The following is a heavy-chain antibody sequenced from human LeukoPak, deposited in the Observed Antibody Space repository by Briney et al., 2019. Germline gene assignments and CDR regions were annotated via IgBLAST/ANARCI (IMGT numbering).Heavy chain of an antibody. CDR1: GFTFSSYA. CDR3: AKEVRYCSGGSCYPSSGMDV. V-gene: IGHV3-23*01. J-gene: IGHJ6*02. D-gene: IGHD2-15*01. CDR2: ISGSGGST. Sequence: GGSLRLSCAASGFTFSSYAMSWVRQAPGKGLEWVSAISGSGGSTYYADSVKGRFTISRDNSKNTLYLQMNSLRAEDTAVYYCAKEVRYCSGGSCYPSSGMDVWGQGTTVTVSS.